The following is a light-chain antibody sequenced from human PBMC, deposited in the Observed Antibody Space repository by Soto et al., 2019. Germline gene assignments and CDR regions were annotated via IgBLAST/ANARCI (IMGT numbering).Light chain of an antibody. CDR2: GAS. J-gene: IGKJ2*01. CDR3: QQYNNWPYT. V-gene: IGKV3-15*01. Sequence: EIVMTQSPATLSVSPGERATLSCRASQSVSSNLAWYQQKPGQAPRLLIYGASTRATGIPARFSGSGSGTEFTPPISSLQSEDFAVYYCQQYNNWPYTFGQGTKLEIK. CDR1: QSVSSN.